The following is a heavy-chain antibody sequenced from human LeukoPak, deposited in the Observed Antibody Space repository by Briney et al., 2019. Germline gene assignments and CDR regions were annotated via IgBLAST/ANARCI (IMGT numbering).Heavy chain of an antibody. CDR2: TFDSGNT. D-gene: IGHD3-22*01. Sequence: SETLPRTCTVSGGSISSSSYYWGWIRQPPGKGLEWIGYTFDSGNTNYNPSLKSRVTISLDTSKNQVSLKLTSVTAADTAVYYCARDGRGYYDSSGYPHYYGMDVWGQGTTVTVSS. V-gene: IGHV4-61*05. CDR1: GGSISSSSYY. J-gene: IGHJ6*02. CDR3: ARDGRGYYDSSGYPHYYGMDV.